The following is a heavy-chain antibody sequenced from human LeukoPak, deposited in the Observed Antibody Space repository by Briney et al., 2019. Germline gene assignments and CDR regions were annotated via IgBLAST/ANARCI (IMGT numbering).Heavy chain of an antibody. J-gene: IGHJ3*02. CDR2: IYTSGST. Sequence: KSSETLSLTCTVSGGSISSYYWSWIRQPAGKGLEWIGRIYTSGSTNYNPSLKSRVTMSVDTSKNQFSLKLSSVTAADTAVYYCARDTCYYDSSGYWPAFDIWGQGTMVTVSS. V-gene: IGHV4-4*07. CDR3: ARDTCYYDSSGYWPAFDI. CDR1: GGSISSYY. D-gene: IGHD3-22*01.